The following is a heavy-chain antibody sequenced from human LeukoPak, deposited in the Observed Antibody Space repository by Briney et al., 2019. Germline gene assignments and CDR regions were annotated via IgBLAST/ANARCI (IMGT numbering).Heavy chain of an antibody. CDR3: AKDLSSGSYGLDY. V-gene: IGHV3-30*02. Sequence: GGSLRLSCAPSGFTFSHYGMHWVRQAPGKGLEWVTFIWSDGSNKYYADSVKGRSAVSRDNSKNTLYLQMNSLRAEDTALYYCAKDLSSGSYGLDYWGQGTLVTVSS. CDR2: IWSDGSNK. D-gene: IGHD3-10*02. J-gene: IGHJ4*02. CDR1: GFTFSHYG.